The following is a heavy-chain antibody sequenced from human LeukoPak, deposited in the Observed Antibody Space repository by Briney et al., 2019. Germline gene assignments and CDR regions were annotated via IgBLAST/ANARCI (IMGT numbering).Heavy chain of an antibody. V-gene: IGHV4-34*01. CDR3: ARGGVMYSSSETQTSNWFDP. CDR1: CGSFSGYY. D-gene: IGHD6-13*01. Sequence: SETLSLTCAVYCGSFSGYYWSWIRQPPGKGLEWIGGINHSGSTNYNLSLKSRVTISVDTSKNQFSLKLSSVTAADTAVYYCARGGVMYSSSETQTSNWFDPWGQGTLVTVSS. CDR2: INHSGST. J-gene: IGHJ5*02.